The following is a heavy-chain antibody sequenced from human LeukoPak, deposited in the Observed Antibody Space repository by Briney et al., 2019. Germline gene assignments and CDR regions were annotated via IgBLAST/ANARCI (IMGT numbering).Heavy chain of an antibody. CDR2: ISYDGSDK. CDR3: AREAVARTRDRPYFHH. CDR1: GFTFSNYT. Sequence: PGRSLRLSCAASGFTFSNYTMHWVRQAPGKGLEWVAFISYDGSDKYSAGSVKGRFTISRDNSRNTLYMEMNSLRVEDTAVYYCAREAVARTRDRPYFHHWGQGTLVTVSS. D-gene: IGHD6-19*01. V-gene: IGHV3-30-3*01. J-gene: IGHJ1*01.